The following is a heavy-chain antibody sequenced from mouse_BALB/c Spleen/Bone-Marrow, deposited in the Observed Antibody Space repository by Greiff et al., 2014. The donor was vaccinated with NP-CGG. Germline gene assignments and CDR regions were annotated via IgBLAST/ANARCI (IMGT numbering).Heavy chain of an antibody. CDR2: IDPASGNT. CDR3: ANYYYGSRFDY. V-gene: IGHV14-3*02. CDR1: GFNIKDTY. J-gene: IGHJ2*01. Sequence: EVQLQESGAALVKPGASVKLSCTASGFNIKDTYMHWVKQRPEQGLEWIGRIDPASGNTKYDPKFQGKATITADTSSNTAYPQLSSLTSEDTAVYYCANYYYGSRFDYWGQGTTLTVSS. D-gene: IGHD1-1*01.